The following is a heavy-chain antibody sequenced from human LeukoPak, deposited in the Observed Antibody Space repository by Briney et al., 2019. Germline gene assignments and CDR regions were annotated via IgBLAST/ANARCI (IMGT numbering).Heavy chain of an antibody. CDR3: VRGSGNYFDY. Sequence: QPGGSLRLSCTASGFTFSSYWMHWVRQVPGKGLVWVSRSNGDESITAYAASVKGRFTISRDNAKNTLYLQMNSLRAEDTAVYYCVRGSGNYFDYSGQGTLVTVSS. V-gene: IGHV3-74*01. J-gene: IGHJ4*02. CDR2: SNGDESIT. CDR1: GFTFSSYW. D-gene: IGHD1-26*01.